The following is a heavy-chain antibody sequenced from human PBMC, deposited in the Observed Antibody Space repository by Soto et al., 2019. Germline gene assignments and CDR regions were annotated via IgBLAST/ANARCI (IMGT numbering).Heavy chain of an antibody. J-gene: IGHJ4*02. CDR2: INHSGST. D-gene: IGHD3-3*01. CDR3: ARGLGITIFN. Sequence: PSETLSLTCAVYGGSFIGYYWSWIRQPPGKGLEWIGEINHSGSTNYNPSLKSRVTISVDTSKNQFSLKLSSVTAADTAVYYCARGLGITIFNWGQGTLVTVSS. CDR1: GGSFIGYY. V-gene: IGHV4-34*01.